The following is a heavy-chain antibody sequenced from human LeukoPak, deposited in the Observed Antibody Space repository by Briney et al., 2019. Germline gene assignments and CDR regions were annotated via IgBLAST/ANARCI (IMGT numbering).Heavy chain of an antibody. CDR3: ARHRDYYDT. V-gene: IGHV4-59*08. CDR2: IYSSGIA. CDR1: GASINNTF. D-gene: IGHD3-22*01. J-gene: IGHJ4*01. Sequence: SETLSLTCTVSGASINNTFWTWIRQPPGKGLEWFGYIYSSGIANYNPSLKSRVIISGDTSKNQISLNLTSVTAADTALYCCARHRDYYDTWGHGTLVTVSS.